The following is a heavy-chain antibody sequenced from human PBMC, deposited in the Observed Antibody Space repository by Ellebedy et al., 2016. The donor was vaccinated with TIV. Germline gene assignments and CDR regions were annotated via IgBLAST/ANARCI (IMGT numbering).Heavy chain of an antibody. J-gene: IGHJ4*02. CDR3: ARPLRGRYYFDY. D-gene: IGHD3-10*01. V-gene: IGHV1-2*02. CDR1: GYTFTGYY. Sequence: ASVKVSXKASGYTFTGYYMHWVRQAPGQGLEWMGWINPNSGGTNYAQKFQGRVTMTRDTSISTAYMELSRLRSDDTAVYYCARPLRGRYYFDYWGQGTLVTVSS. CDR2: INPNSGGT.